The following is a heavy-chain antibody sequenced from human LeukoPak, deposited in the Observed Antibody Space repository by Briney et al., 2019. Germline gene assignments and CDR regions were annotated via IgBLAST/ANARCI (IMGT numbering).Heavy chain of an antibody. D-gene: IGHD3-22*01. CDR1: GGSISSGGYA. Sequence: SQTLSLTCAVSGGSISSGGYAWGWIRHPPRKGQHFIGYIYHAGSTNYNPSLKSRVAISVDRSKNQFSLKLTSVTAADTAVYYCARGSVYDSSTFDIWGQGTMVTVSS. CDR2: IYHAGST. CDR3: ARGSVYDSSTFDI. V-gene: IGHV4-30-2*01. J-gene: IGHJ3*02.